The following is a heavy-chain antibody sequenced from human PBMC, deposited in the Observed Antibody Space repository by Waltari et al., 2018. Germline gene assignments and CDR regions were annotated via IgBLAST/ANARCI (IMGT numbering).Heavy chain of an antibody. CDR2: FDPERGET. Sequence: QVQLIQSGAEVRKPGASVKVSCKVSGSTLSELSIHWVRQGPGNGLEWLGGFDPERGETLYAQTFQGKVTMTEDTSTATAYMQLNSLRSEDTAVYYCATEAFCNNTDCHTRWFDPWGQGTLVTVSS. J-gene: IGHJ5*02. V-gene: IGHV1-24*01. CDR1: GSTLSELS. CDR3: ATEAFCNNTDCHTRWFDP. D-gene: IGHD2-21*02.